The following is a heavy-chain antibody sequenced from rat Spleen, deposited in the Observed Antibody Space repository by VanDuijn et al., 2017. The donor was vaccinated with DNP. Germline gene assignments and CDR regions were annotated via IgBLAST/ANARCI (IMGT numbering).Heavy chain of an antibody. J-gene: IGHJ4*01. CDR2: INPSGGSS. CDR1: GFTFSNYD. CDR3: ARHGEVHLRYAMDA. D-gene: IGHD2-1*01. Sequence: EVQLVESGGGLVQPGRSLKLSCAASGFTFSNYDMAWVRQAPTKGLEWVASINPSGGSSYYRDSVKGRFTISRDNAKSTLYLQMYSLRSEDTATYYSARHGEVHLRYAMDAWGQGTSVTVSS. V-gene: IGHV5-25*01.